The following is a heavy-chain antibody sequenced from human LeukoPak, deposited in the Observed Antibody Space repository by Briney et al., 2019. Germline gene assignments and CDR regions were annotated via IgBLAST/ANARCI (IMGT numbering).Heavy chain of an antibody. J-gene: IGHJ4*02. Sequence: SETLSLTCTVSGGSISSYYWSWIRQPPGKGLEWIGYIYYSGSTNYNPSLKSRVTISVDTSKNQFSLKLSSVTAADTAVYYCARSATLLWFGELLQQDYFDYWAREPWSPSPQ. CDR1: GGSISSYY. CDR2: IYYSGST. V-gene: IGHV4-59*08. CDR3: ARSATLLWFGELLQQDYFDY. D-gene: IGHD3-10*01.